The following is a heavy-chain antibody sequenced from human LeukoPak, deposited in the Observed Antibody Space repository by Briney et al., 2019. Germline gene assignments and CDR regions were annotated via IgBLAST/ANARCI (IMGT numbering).Heavy chain of an antibody. J-gene: IGHJ4*02. CDR2: ISSSSSYI. CDR1: GFTFSSYG. D-gene: IGHD3-10*01. Sequence: GGSLRLSCAASGFTFSSYGMNWVRQAPGKGLEWVSSISSSSSYIYWADSVKGRFTISRDNAKNSLYLQMNSLRAEDTAVYYCAKGWFGELLRSDYWGQGTLVTVSS. V-gene: IGHV3-21*01. CDR3: AKGWFGELLRSDY.